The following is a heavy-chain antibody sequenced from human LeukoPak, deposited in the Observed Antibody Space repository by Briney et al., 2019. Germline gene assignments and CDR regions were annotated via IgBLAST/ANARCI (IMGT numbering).Heavy chain of an antibody. CDR1: GFTFSSYA. J-gene: IGHJ4*02. CDR3: ARATYYYDSSGYYLDY. V-gene: IGHV4-34*01. Sequence: GSLRLSCAASGFTFSSYAMSWIRQPPGKGLEWIGEINHSGSTNYNPSLKSRVTISVDTSKNQFSLKLSSVTAADTAVYYCARATYYYDSSGYYLDYWGQGTLVTVSS. CDR2: INHSGST. D-gene: IGHD3-22*01.